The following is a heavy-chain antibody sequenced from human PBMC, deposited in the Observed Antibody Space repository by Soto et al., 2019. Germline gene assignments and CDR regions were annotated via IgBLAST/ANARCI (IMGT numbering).Heavy chain of an antibody. J-gene: IGHJ4*02. CDR1: GFTFSSYS. CDR3: ARRPNYYDSRGYYGY. CDR2: ISSSSSYI. V-gene: IGHV3-21*01. Sequence: EVQLVESGGGLVKPGGSLRLSCAASGFTFSSYSMNWVRQAPGKGLQWVSSISSSSSYIYYADSVKGRFTISRDNAKNSLYLQMNPLRADDTAVYYCARRPNYYDSRGYYGYWGQGPLVTVS. D-gene: IGHD3-22*01.